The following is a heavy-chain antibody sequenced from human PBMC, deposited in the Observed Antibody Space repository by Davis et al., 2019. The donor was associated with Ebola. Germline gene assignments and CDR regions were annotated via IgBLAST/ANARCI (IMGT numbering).Heavy chain of an antibody. J-gene: IGHJ6*02. V-gene: IGHV4-39*01. CDR3: ARLGIAVAGTGDYYGMDV. CDR2: IYYSGST. Sequence: SETLSLTCTVPGGSISSSSYYWGWIRQPPGKGLEWIGSIYYSGSTYYNPSLKSRVTISVDTSKNQFSLKLSSVTAADTAVYYCARLGIAVAGTGDYYGMDVWGQGTTVAVSS. CDR1: GGSISSSSYY. D-gene: IGHD6-19*01.